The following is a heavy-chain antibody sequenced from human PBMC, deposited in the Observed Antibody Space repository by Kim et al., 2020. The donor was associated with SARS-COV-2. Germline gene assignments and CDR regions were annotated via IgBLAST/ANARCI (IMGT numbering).Heavy chain of an antibody. D-gene: IGHD6-13*01. CDR3: ASSPYSSSPWDY. V-gene: IGHV1-18*01. J-gene: IGHJ4*02. Sequence: NEAQKLQGRVTMTTDTSTSTAYMELRSLRSDDTAVYYCASSPYSSSPWDYWGQGTLVTVSS.